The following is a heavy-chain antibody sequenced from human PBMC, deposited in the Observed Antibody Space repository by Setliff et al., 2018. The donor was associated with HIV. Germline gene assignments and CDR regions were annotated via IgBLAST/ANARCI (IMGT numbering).Heavy chain of an antibody. CDR3: ARDPGDYYRKFEH. Sequence: GASVKVSCKASGYTFTNYYIHWVRQAPGQGLEWMGLINPSGGRTSYAQKFQGRLTMTRDTSRRTVYMALSILRWEDTDVYYCARDPGDYYRKFEHWGQGALVTVSS. V-gene: IGHV1-46*01. CDR2: INPSGGRT. CDR1: GYTFTNYY. J-gene: IGHJ1*01. D-gene: IGHD3-22*01.